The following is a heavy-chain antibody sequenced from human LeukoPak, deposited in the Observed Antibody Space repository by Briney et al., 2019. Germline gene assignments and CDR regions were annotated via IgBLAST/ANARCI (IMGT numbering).Heavy chain of an antibody. CDR3: ARKVSGTGGWFDP. CDR1: GGSISSSSYY. V-gene: IGHV4-39*01. J-gene: IGHJ5*02. CDR2: IYYSGST. D-gene: IGHD6-19*01. Sequence: SETLSRTCTVSGGSISSSSYYWGWIRQPPGKGREWIGSIYYSGSTYYNPSLKSRVTVSVDTSKNQFSLKLSSVTAADTAVYYCARKVSGTGGWFDPWGQGTLVTVSS.